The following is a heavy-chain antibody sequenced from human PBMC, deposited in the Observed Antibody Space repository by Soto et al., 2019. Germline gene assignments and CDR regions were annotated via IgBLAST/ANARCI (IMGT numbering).Heavy chain of an antibody. CDR1: GYDFSTFW. CDR3: ATPYRDFDY. J-gene: IGHJ4*02. D-gene: IGHD2-15*01. CDR2: IFPADSDT. Sequence: EVQLVQSGAEVKKSGESLKISCKGSGYDFSTFWIGWVRQMPGKGLEWMGIIFPADSDTKYSPPFQGQVTISADKSISTAYLQWSSLKASDTAMYYCATPYRDFDYWGQGTLVVVSS. V-gene: IGHV5-51*03.